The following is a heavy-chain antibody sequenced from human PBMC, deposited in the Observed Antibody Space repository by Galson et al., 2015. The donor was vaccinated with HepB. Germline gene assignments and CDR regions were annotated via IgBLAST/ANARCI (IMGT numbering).Heavy chain of an antibody. CDR1: GGSISSSSYY. Sequence: SETLSLTCTVSGGSISSSSYYWGWIRQPPGKGLEWIGSIYYSGSTYYNPSLKSRVTISVDTSKNQFSLKLSSVTAADTAVYYCASQPGYNWNYWEYWAYGMDVWGQGTTVTVSS. V-gene: IGHV4-39*01. CDR2: IYYSGST. D-gene: IGHD1-7*01. CDR3: ASQPGYNWNYWEYWAYGMDV. J-gene: IGHJ6*02.